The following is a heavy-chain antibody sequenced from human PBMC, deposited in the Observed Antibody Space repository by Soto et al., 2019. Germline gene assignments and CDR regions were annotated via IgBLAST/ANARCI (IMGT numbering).Heavy chain of an antibody. CDR1: WFTCSSHA. J-gene: IGHJ4*02. D-gene: IGHD6-13*01. CDR2: ISGSGGST. Sequence: GGFLRLCYAASWFTCSSHAMSWVRQAPGKGLEWVSAISGSGGSTYYADSVKGRFTISRDNSKNTLYLQMNSLRAEDTAVYYCAKDSEQQLVQYYFDYWGQGTLVTVSS. CDR3: AKDSEQQLVQYYFDY. V-gene: IGHV3-23*01.